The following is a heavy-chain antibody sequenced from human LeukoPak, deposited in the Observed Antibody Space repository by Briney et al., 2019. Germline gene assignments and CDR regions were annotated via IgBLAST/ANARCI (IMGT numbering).Heavy chain of an antibody. CDR2: IYTSGST. J-gene: IGHJ5*02. CDR3: ARDRGGDCSSTSCYKNWFDP. V-gene: IGHV4-4*07. D-gene: IGHD2-2*02. CDR1: GGSISSYY. Sequence: SETLSLTCTVSGGSISSYYWSWLRQPAGKGLEWIGRIYTSGSTNYNPSLTSRVTMSVDTSKNKFSLKLSSVTAADTAVYYCARDRGGDCSSTSCYKNWFDPWGQGTLVTVSS.